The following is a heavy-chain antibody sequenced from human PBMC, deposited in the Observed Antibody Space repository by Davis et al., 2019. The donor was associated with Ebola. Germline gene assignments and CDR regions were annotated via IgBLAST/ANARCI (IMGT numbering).Heavy chain of an antibody. V-gene: IGHV3-23*01. Sequence: GESLKISCAASGFTVSSNYMSWVRQAPGKGLEWVSVISGSGGSTYYADSVKGRFTISRDNSKNTLYLQMNSLRAEDTAVYYCAKDFYSYFDDWGQGTLVTVSS. D-gene: IGHD2-15*01. CDR3: AKDFYSYFDD. CDR2: ISGSGGST. CDR1: GFTVSSNY. J-gene: IGHJ4*02.